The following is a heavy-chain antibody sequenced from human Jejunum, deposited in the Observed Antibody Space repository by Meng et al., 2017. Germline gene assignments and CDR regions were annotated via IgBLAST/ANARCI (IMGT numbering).Heavy chain of an antibody. CDR2: LNPISGST. D-gene: IGHD3-10*01. V-gene: IGHV1-46*01. J-gene: IGHJ4*02. CDR3: ARDGPWAGYPYGSRTDPAYYFDY. CDR1: GYPFSVYF. Sequence: QVPLVQSVAEVKKPGVSVKISCKASGYPFSVYFMHWARQAPGQGLEWMGVLNPISGSTTSAQKFQDRVSMTRDTSTSTVYMELSRLTSEDTAVYYCARDGPWAGYPYGSRTDPAYYFDYWGQGTLVTVSS.